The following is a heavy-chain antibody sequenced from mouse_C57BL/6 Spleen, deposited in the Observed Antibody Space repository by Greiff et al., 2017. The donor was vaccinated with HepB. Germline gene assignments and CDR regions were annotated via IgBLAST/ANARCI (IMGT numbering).Heavy chain of an antibody. Sequence: QVHVKQSGAELAKPGASVKLSCKASGYTFTSYWMHWVKQRPGQGLEWIGYINPSSGYTKYNQKFKDKATLTADKSSSTAYMQLSSLTYEDSAVYYCARGGSKSGDYFDYWGQGTTLTVSS. CDR3: ARGGSKSGDYFDY. CDR2: INPSSGYT. CDR1: GYTFTSYW. V-gene: IGHV1-7*01. J-gene: IGHJ2*01. D-gene: IGHD1-3*01.